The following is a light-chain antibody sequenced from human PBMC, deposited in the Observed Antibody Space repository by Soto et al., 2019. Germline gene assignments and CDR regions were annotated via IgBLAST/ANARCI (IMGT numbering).Light chain of an antibody. CDR2: DVS. V-gene: IGLV2-14*01. CDR1: SSDVGGYNY. Sequence: QSVLTQPASVSGSPGQSITISCTGTSSDVGGYNYVSWYQQHPGKAHKLMIYDVSNRPSGVSNRFSGSKSGNTASLTISGLQSEDEADYYCSSYTSSSTYNYVFGTGTKVTVL. J-gene: IGLJ1*01. CDR3: SSYTSSSTYNYV.